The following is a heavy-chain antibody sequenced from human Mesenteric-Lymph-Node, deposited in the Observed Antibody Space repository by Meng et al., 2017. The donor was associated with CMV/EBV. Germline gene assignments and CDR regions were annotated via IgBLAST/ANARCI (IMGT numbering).Heavy chain of an antibody. CDR2: IYRGDNT. CDR3: TGDSVSNPNLDY. D-gene: IGHD3-10*01. V-gene: IGHV3-66*01. CDR1: GFNVRDKY. J-gene: IGHJ4*02. Sequence: EVHLVEVGGGLVQPGGSLRLSCAASGFNVRDKYMSWVRQAPGKGLEWVCIIYRGDNTYYIDSVKDRFTVSRDNSKNTMYLQMNSLRVEDTAVYYCTGDSVSNPNLDYWGQGTLVTASS.